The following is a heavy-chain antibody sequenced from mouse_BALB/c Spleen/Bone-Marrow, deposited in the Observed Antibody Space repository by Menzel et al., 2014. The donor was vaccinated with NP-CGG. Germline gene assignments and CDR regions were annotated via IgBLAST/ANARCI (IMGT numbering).Heavy chain of an antibody. CDR3: ARFGYDYALDY. D-gene: IGHD2-2*01. J-gene: IGHJ4*01. CDR1: GYSITSGYS. Sequence: VQLQQPGPDLVKPSQSLSLTCTVTGYSITSGYSWHWIRQFPGNKLEWMGYIHYSGSTYYNPSLKSRISITRDTSKNQFFLQLNSVTTEDTATYYCARFGYDYALDYWGQGTSVTVSS. V-gene: IGHV3-1*02. CDR2: IHYSGST.